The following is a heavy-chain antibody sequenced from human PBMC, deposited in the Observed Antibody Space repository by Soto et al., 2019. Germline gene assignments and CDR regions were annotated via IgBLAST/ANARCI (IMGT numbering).Heavy chain of an antibody. CDR2: INPNSGGT. V-gene: IGHV1-2*02. Sequence: ASVKVSCKASGYTFTGYYMHWVRQAPAQGLEWMGWINPNSGGTNYAQKFQGRVTMTRDTSISTAYMELSRLRSDDTAVYYCARDRRIQLWNPMGYYYYGMDVWGQGTTVTVSS. J-gene: IGHJ6*02. CDR1: GYTFTGYY. D-gene: IGHD5-18*01. CDR3: ARDRRIQLWNPMGYYYYGMDV.